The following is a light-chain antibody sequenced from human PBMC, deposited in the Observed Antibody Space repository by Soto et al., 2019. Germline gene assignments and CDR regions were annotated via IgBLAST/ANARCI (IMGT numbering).Light chain of an antibody. J-gene: IGLJ2*01. CDR2: EVY. Sequence: QSALTQPASVSGSPGQSITISCTGTSYDVGGYNYVSWYQQHPGKAPKLMIYEVYTRPSGISTRFSASKSGNTASLTISGLQAEDEADYYCSSYTTSNTLVFGGGTKLTVL. V-gene: IGLV2-14*01. CDR1: SYDVGGYNY. CDR3: SSYTTSNTLV.